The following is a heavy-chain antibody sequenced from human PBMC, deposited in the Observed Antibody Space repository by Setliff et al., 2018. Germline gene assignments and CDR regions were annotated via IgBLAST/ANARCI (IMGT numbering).Heavy chain of an antibody. D-gene: IGHD3-3*01. CDR3: ARVTGFSYMDV. V-gene: IGHV4-61*02. J-gene: IGHJ6*03. Sequence: TLSLTCTVSGDSISRAKYYWSWIRQSAGKGLECLGRIYTDGSTKYNPSLNSRVTLLIDTAKNQISLRLSSVTAADTAVYFCARVTGFSYMDVWGKGTTVTVS. CDR1: GDSISRAKYY. CDR2: IYTDGST.